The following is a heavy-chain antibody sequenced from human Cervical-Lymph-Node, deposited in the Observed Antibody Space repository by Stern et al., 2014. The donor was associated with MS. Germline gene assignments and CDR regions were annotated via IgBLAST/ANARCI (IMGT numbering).Heavy chain of an antibody. Sequence: VQLVESGGGVVQPGRSLRLTCTVSGFTFSSYGMHWVRQAPGKGLEWVAVISYDESDTYYAESVKGRFTISRDNTKNTLYLEMRRLRREDTAVYYCVKRGITEVRGVRLGDYWGPGTLVIVSS. CDR1: GFTFSSYG. CDR3: VKRGITEVRGVRLGDY. V-gene: IGHV3-30*18. J-gene: IGHJ4*02. CDR2: ISYDESDT. D-gene: IGHD3-10*01.